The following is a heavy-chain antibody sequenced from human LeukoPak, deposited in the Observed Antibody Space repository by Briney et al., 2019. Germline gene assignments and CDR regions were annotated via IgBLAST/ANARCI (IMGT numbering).Heavy chain of an antibody. D-gene: IGHD4-17*01. Sequence: GGSLRLSCVASGFTFSTYALTWVRQAPGKGLGWVSAVSGDGGSTYYADSVRGRFTISRANSKNTLYLRMNSLKAEDTAVYYCAKGSSSGDYGGYYFDYWGQGTLVTVSS. CDR3: AKGSSSGDYGGYYFDY. J-gene: IGHJ4*02. V-gene: IGHV3-23*01. CDR1: GFTFSTYA. CDR2: VSGDGGST.